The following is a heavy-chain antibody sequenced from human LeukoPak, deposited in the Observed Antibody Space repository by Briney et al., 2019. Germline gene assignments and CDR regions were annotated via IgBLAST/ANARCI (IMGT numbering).Heavy chain of an antibody. J-gene: IGHJ4*02. D-gene: IGHD5-12*01. CDR3: ARAYSGYDFSFDY. CDR2: INHSGST. CDR1: RVSFSGYY. Sequence: PSQTLSLTFALYRVSFSGYYCGWIRHPPRGRLEWIGEINHSGSTNYNPSLESRVTMSVDTSKNRFSLKLSSVTSADTAVYYCARAYSGYDFSFDYWGQGTLVTVSS. V-gene: IGHV4-34*01.